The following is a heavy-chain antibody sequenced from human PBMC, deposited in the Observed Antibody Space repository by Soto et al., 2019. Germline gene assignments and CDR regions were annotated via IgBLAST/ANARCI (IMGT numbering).Heavy chain of an antibody. D-gene: IGHD3-10*01. CDR3: AKVYLGTYYYGSG. Sequence: PGGSLRLSCAASGFTFSNYAMNWVRQAPGKGLEWVSAISGSGGSTYYADSVKGRFTISRDNSKNTLYLQMNSLRAEDTAVYYCAKVYLGTYYYGSGWVQGTLVTVSS. CDR1: GFTFSNYA. J-gene: IGHJ4*02. V-gene: IGHV3-23*01. CDR2: ISGSGGST.